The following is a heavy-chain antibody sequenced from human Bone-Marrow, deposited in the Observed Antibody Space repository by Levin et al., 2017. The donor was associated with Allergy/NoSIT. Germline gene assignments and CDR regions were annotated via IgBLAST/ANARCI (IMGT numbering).Heavy chain of an antibody. CDR1: GGSFSGYY. CDR3: ARQVGSAAAGADY. J-gene: IGHJ4*02. D-gene: IGHD6-13*01. V-gene: IGHV4-34*01. CDR2: INHSGST. Sequence: SQTLSLTCAVYGGSFSGYYWSWIRQPPGKGLEWIGEINHSGSTNYNPSLKSRVTISVDTSKNQFSLKLSSVTAADTAVYYCARQVGSAAAGADYWGQGTLVTVSS.